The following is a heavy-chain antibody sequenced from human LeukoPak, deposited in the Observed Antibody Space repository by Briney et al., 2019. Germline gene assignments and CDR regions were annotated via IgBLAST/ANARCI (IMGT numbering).Heavy chain of an antibody. CDR2: IKQDGSEK. CDR3: ASHRDSSSWYGVFDY. V-gene: IGHV3-7*01. Sequence: GGSLRLSCAASGFTFSSYWMSWVRQAPGKGLEWVANIKQDGSEKYYVDSVKGRFAISRDNAKNSLYLQMNSLRAEDTAVYYCASHRDSSSWYGVFDYWGQGPWSPSPQ. D-gene: IGHD6-13*01. CDR1: GFTFSSYW. J-gene: IGHJ4*02.